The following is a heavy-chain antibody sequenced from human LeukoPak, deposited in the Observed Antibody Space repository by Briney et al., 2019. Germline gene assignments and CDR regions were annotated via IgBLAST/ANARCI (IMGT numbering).Heavy chain of an antibody. Sequence: PGGSLRLSCAASGFTFSTYTIHWVRQAPGKGLEWVAVISNDGHFKYYADSVKGRFTISRDNSKSTLFLQMNSLTIEDTAVYYCARETRLPHNGILINIRAFDIWGQGTILTVSS. J-gene: IGHJ3*02. CDR1: GFTFSTYT. D-gene: IGHD3-16*01. CDR2: ISNDGHFK. CDR3: ARETRLPHNGILINIRAFDI. V-gene: IGHV3-30-3*01.